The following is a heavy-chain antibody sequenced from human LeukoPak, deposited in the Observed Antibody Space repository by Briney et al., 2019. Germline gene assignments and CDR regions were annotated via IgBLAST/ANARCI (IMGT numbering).Heavy chain of an antibody. Sequence: SETLSLTCAVYGGSFSGYYWSWIRQHPGKGLEWLGNIHYSGSTYYNPSLKSRVTISEDTSKNEFSLKLSSVTAADTAVYYCARGVVLIPATPNWFDPWGQGTLVTVSS. CDR3: ARGVVLIPATPNWFDP. J-gene: IGHJ5*02. D-gene: IGHD2-2*01. CDR1: GGSFSGYY. V-gene: IGHV4-34*09. CDR2: IHYSGST.